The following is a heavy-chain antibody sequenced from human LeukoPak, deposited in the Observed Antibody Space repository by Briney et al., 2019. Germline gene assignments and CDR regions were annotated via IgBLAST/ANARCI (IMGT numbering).Heavy chain of an antibody. CDR3: AKEGIAVAGWYFDL. V-gene: IGHV3-23*01. D-gene: IGHD6-19*01. CDR2: ITASGGST. CDR1: GFTFSTYA. J-gene: IGHJ2*01. Sequence: GGSLRLSCAASGFTFSTYAMNWVRQAPGKGLEWVSTITASGGSTYYADSVKGRFTISRDNSKNTLYMQMNSPRAEDTAVYYCAKEGIAVAGWYFDLWGRGTLVTVSS.